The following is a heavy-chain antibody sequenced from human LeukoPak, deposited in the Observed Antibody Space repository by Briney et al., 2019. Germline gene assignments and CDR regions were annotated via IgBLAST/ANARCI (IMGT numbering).Heavy chain of an antibody. CDR3: ARRGYSYGLDY. CDR1: GGSLSSYY. D-gene: IGHD5-18*01. V-gene: IGHV4-59*01. J-gene: IGHJ4*02. CDR2: IYYSGST. Sequence: SETLSLTCTVSGGSLSSYYWSWIRQPPGKGLEWIGYIYYSGSTNYNPSLKSRVTISVDTSKNQFSLKLSSVTAADTAVYYCARRGYSYGLDYWGQGTLVTVSS.